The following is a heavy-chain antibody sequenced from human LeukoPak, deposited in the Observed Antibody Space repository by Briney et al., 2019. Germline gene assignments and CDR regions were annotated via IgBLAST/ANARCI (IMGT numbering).Heavy chain of an antibody. CDR2: ITGSVGST. Sequence: GVSLRLPCAASGFTFASNAMSWVRQAPGKGLEWVSSITGSVGSTYYADSVKGRFTISRDISKNTLYLQMNSLRAEDTAVYYCAKAPYSSSWGIDYWGQGTLVTVSS. CDR1: GFTFASNA. J-gene: IGHJ4*02. V-gene: IGHV3-23*01. D-gene: IGHD6-13*01. CDR3: AKAPYSSSWGIDY.